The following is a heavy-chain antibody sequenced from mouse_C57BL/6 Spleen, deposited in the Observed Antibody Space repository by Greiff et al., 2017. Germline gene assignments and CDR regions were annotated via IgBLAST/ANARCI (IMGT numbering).Heavy chain of an antibody. CDR1: GYSITSGYY. CDR3: ARGRYDGYYWYFDV. V-gene: IGHV3-6*01. CDR2: ISYDGSN. J-gene: IGHJ1*03. D-gene: IGHD2-3*01. Sequence: VQLQESGPGLVKPSQSLSLTCSVTGYSITSGYYWNWIRQFPGNKLEWMGYISYDGSNNYNPSLKNRISITRDTSKNQFFLKLNSVTTEDTATYYCARGRYDGYYWYFDVWGTGTTVTVSS.